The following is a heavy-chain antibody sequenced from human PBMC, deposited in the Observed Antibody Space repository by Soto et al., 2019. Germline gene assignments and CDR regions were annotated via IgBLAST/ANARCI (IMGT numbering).Heavy chain of an antibody. Sequence: GASVKVSCKASGGTFSSYAISWVRQAPGQGLEWMGGMIPIFGTANYAQKFQGRVTITADESTSTAYMELSSLRSEDTAVYYCATLREMATTVGAFDIWGQGTMVTVSS. J-gene: IGHJ3*02. CDR3: ATLREMATTVGAFDI. D-gene: IGHD5-12*01. V-gene: IGHV1-69*13. CDR2: MIPIFGTA. CDR1: GGTFSSYA.